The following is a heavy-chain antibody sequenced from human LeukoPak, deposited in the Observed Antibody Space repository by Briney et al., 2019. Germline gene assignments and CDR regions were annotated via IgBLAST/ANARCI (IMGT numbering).Heavy chain of an antibody. CDR3: ARARKSLAARSFFDY. CDR2: IIPIFGIA. V-gene: IGHV1-69*10. Sequence: ASVKVSCKASGYTFTGYYMHWVRQAPGQGLEWMGGIIPIFGIANYAQKFQGRVTITADKSTSTAYMELSSLRSEDTAVYYCARARKSLAARSFFDYWGQGTLVTVSS. D-gene: IGHD6-6*01. J-gene: IGHJ4*02. CDR1: GYTFTGYY.